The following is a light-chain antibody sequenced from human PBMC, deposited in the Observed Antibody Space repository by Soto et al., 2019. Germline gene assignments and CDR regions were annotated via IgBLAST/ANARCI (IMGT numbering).Light chain of an antibody. CDR3: QQRKT. Sequence: DIVLTQSPATLSLSPGERATLSCRASQSVSSYLAWYQQKPGQAPRLLIYDASNRAPGIPARFSGSGSGTDFTLTISSLEPEDFSVYYCQQRKTFGGGTKVEIK. J-gene: IGKJ4*01. V-gene: IGKV3-11*01. CDR1: QSVSSY. CDR2: DAS.